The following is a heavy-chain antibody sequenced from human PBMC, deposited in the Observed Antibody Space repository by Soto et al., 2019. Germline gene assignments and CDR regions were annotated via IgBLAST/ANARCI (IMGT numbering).Heavy chain of an antibody. CDR3: ARPGGRGYFDY. D-gene: IGHD3-16*01. J-gene: IGHJ4*02. CDR2: IYYSGST. CDR1: GVSIGSNSYY. Sequence: SETLSLTCTVSGVSIGSNSYYWGWIRQPPGKGLEWIGSIYYSGSTYYNPSLKSRVTISIDTSKDQFSLKLGSVTAADTALYYCARPGGRGYFDYWGQGTRVTVSS. V-gene: IGHV4-39*01.